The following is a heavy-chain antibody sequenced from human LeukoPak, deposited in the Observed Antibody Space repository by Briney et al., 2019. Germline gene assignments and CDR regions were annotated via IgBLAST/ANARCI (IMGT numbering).Heavy chain of an antibody. CDR1: GVSFSGYY. Sequence: SETLSLTCAVYGVSFSGYYCSWIRQPPGKGLEWIGEINHSGSTNYNPSLKSRVTISVDTSKNQFSLKLSSVTAADTAVYYCARVGGCSSTSCYAGKYYFDYWGQGTLVTVSS. J-gene: IGHJ4*02. V-gene: IGHV4-34*01. CDR3: ARVGGCSSTSCYAGKYYFDY. CDR2: INHSGST. D-gene: IGHD2-2*01.